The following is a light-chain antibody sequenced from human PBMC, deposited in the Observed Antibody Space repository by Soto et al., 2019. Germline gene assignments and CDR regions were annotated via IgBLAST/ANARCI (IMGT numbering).Light chain of an antibody. CDR1: QSVLSISTNKNN. V-gene: IGKV4-1*01. J-gene: IGKJ1*01. CDR3: XXXXTXPWT. CDR2: WAS. Sequence: DIVMTQSPDSLAVSLGERPTIHCKPSQSVLSISTNKNNLAWYQQQPGQPPQLXIYWASTRESGVPDRFSGSGSGTDFTLTISSLQAEDVAVYYXXXXXTXPWTFGQGTKVDIK.